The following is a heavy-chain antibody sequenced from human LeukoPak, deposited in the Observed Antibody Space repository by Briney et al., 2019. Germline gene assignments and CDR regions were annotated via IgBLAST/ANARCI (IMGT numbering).Heavy chain of an antibody. CDR3: ARHGATMIVVEN. D-gene: IGHD3-22*01. V-gene: IGHV4-39*01. CDR2: VYYSGNT. J-gene: IGHJ4*02. Sequence: SETLSLTCSVSDDSITSSDHFWGWIRQPPGKGLEWIGSVYYSGNTYSNPPLRSRVSISVDTSKNQFSLKLASVTAADTAVYFCARHGATMIVVENWGQGTLVTVSS. CDR1: DDSITSSDHF.